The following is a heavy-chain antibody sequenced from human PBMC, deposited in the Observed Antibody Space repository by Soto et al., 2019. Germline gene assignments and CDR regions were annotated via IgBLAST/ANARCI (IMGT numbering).Heavy chain of an antibody. J-gene: IGHJ4*02. D-gene: IGHD3-22*01. CDR3: ARVDYYDSSGYPMH. Sequence: EVQLVESGGGLVQPGGSLRLSCEVSGFTVSSNYMSWVRQAPGKGLEWVSVIYSGGSTYYADSVKGRFTISRDNSKNTLYLQMNSLRAEDTAVYYCARVDYYDSSGYPMHWGQGTLVTVSS. CDR2: IYSGGST. CDR1: GFTVSSNY. V-gene: IGHV3-53*01.